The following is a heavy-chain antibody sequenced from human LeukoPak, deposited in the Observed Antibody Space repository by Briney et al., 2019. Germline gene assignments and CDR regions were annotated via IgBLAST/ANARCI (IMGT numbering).Heavy chain of an antibody. D-gene: IGHD1-7*01. V-gene: IGHV4-59*06. Sequence: SESLSLTCTVSGGSFSSYYWSWIRQHPGKGLEWIGYIYYSGSTYYNPSLMSRVTISVDTSKNQFSLELSSVTAAETAVYYCAREIKTGTTTRTAFDIWGQGTMVTVSS. CDR3: AREIKTGTTTRTAFDI. CDR1: GGSFSSYY. CDR2: IYYSGST. J-gene: IGHJ3*02.